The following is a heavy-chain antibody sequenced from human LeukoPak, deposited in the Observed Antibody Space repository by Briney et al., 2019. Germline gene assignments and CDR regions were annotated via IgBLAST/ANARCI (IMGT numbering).Heavy chain of an antibody. V-gene: IGHV3-48*03. CDR2: ISSSGSTI. D-gene: IGHD6-13*01. J-gene: IGHJ4*02. CDR1: GFTFSSYE. CDR3: VRRAPSSSWYFDY. Sequence: PGGSLRLSCAASGFTFSSYEMNWVRQAPGKGLEWVSYISSSGSTIYNADSVKGRFTIPRDNAKNSLYLQMNSLRAEDTAVYYCVRRAPSSSWYFDYWGQGTLVTVSS.